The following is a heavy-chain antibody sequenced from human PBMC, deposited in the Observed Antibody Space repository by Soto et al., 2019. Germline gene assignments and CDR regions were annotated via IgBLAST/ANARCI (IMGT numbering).Heavy chain of an antibody. Sequence: SVKVSCKASGFTLSSSAVQWVRQARGKSLEWIGWIVVGSGNTNYAQKFQERVTITRDMSTSTAYMELSSLRSEDTAVYYCAVELCVGECYSRPADYWGQGILVTVSS. V-gene: IGHV1-58*01. D-gene: IGHD2-21*01. J-gene: IGHJ4*02. CDR3: AVELCVGECYSRPADY. CDR2: IVVGSGNT. CDR1: GFTLSSSA.